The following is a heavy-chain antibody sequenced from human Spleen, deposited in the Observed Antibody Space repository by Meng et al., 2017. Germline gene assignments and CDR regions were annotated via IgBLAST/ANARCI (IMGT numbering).Heavy chain of an antibody. CDR1: GGTFSSYA. V-gene: IGHV1-69*06. D-gene: IGHD6-13*01. Sequence: SVMVSCKASGGTFSSYAISWVRQAPGQGLEWMGGIIPIFGTANYAQKFQGRVTITADKSMSTAYMELSSLRSEDTAVYYCARLNSSSWIFDYWGQGTLVTVSS. CDR3: ARLNSSSWIFDY. CDR2: IIPIFGTA. J-gene: IGHJ4*02.